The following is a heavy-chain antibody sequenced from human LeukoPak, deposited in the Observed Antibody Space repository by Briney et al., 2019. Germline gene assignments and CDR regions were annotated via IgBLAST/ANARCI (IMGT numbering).Heavy chain of an antibody. CDR3: ARGPRITIFGVVTGGHFDY. CDR2: IYYSGST. V-gene: IGHV4-31*03. J-gene: IGHJ4*02. CDR1: GGSISSGGYY. D-gene: IGHD3-3*01. Sequence: SETLSLTCTVSGGSISSGGYYWSWIRQHPGKGLEWIGYIYYSGSTYYNPSLKSRVTISVDTSKNQFSLELSSVTAADTAVYYCARGPRITIFGVVTGGHFDYWGQGTLVTVSS.